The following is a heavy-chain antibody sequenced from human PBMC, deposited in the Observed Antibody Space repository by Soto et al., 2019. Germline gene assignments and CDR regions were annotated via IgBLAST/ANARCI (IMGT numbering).Heavy chain of an antibody. CDR3: ARGYCSSTSCENDAFDI. D-gene: IGHD2-2*01. Sequence: ASETLSLTCAVSGGSISSGGYSWSWIRQPPGKGLEWIGYIYYSGSTTYHPSLKSRVTISVDTSKNQFSLKLSSVTAADTAVYYCARGYCSSTSCENDAFDIWGQGTMVPVSS. CDR1: GGSISSGGYS. V-gene: IGHV4-61*08. CDR2: IYYSGST. J-gene: IGHJ3*02.